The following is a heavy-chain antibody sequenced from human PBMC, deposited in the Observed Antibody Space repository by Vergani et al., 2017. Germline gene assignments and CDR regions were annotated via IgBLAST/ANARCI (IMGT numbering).Heavy chain of an antibody. Sequence: QVQMQESGPGLVKTSETLSLTCSASGAPISYWCWSWLRQPAGKGLEWIGRLCPSGSTNYKPSLKSRVTMSIDTSENQFSLKLTSVTAADTAVYYCATGAGPFDIWGQGTLVTVSS. CDR1: GAPISYWC. V-gene: IGHV4-4*07. J-gene: IGHJ4*02. CDR2: LCPSGST. CDR3: ATGAGPFDI. D-gene: IGHD7-27*01.